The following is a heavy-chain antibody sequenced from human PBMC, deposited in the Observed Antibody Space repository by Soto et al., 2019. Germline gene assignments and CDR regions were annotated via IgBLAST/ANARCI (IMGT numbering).Heavy chain of an antibody. Sequence: GGSLRLSCAASGFTFSNAWMSWVRQAPGKGLEWVGRIKSKTDGGTTDYAAPVKGRFTISRDDSKKTLYLQMNSLKTEDTAVYYCTTNSFTVPTPDAFDIWGQGTMVPSPQ. V-gene: IGHV3-15*01. CDR2: IKSKTDGGTT. CDR3: TTNSFTVPTPDAFDI. D-gene: IGHD4-4*01. CDR1: GFTFSNAW. J-gene: IGHJ3*02.